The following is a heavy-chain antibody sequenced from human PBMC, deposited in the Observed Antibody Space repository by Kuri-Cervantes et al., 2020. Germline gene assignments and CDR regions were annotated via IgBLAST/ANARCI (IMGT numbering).Heavy chain of an antibody. Sequence: SETLSLTCSISSGSISTYYWSWIRQPPGKGLEWIGDIVNTGSTNYRPFLKSRVIMSVDTSKNQFSLRLSSVTAADTAVYYCARANYIWGSYVDWGQGTLVTVSS. CDR1: SGSISTYY. J-gene: IGHJ4*02. V-gene: IGHV4-59*01. CDR2: IVNTGST. CDR3: ARANYIWGSYVD. D-gene: IGHD3-16*01.